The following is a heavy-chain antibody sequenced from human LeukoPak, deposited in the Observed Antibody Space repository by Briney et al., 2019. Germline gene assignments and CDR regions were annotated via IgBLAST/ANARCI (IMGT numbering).Heavy chain of an antibody. CDR2: ISYDGSNK. V-gene: IGHV3-30-3*01. Sequence: GRSLRLSCAASGFTFSSYAMHWVRQAPGKGLEWVAVISYDGSNKYYADSVKGRFTISRDNSKNTLYLQMNSLRAEDTAVYYCARDYYDSSGTIQLLYYYYYGMDVWGQGTTVTVSS. D-gene: IGHD3-22*01. CDR3: ARDYYDSSGTIQLLYYYYYGMDV. J-gene: IGHJ6*02. CDR1: GFTFSSYA.